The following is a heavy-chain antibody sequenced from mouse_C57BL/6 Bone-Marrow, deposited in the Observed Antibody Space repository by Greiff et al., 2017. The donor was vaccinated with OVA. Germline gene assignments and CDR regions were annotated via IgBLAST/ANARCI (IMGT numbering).Heavy chain of an antibody. D-gene: IGHD1-1*01. CDR3: ARYYYGSPFYAMDY. CDR1: GYTFTSYW. J-gene: IGHJ4*01. V-gene: IGHV1-72*01. Sequence: QVQLQQPGAELVKPGASVKLSCKASGYTFTSYWMHWVKQRPGRGLEWIGRIDPNSGGTKYNEKFKRKATLTVDKPSSTAYLQLRSLTSEDSAVYYCARYYYGSPFYAMDYWGQGTSVTVSS. CDR2: IDPNSGGT.